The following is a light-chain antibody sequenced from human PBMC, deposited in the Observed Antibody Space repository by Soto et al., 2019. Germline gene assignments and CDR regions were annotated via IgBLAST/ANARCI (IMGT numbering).Light chain of an antibody. Sequence: QSVLTQPPSASGTPGQRVTISCSGSSSNVGTNHVNWYQQLPGTAPKLLIYSDNQRPSGVPDRFSGSKSGTSASLAISGLQSKDEADYYCATRDERLSGRVFGGGTKLTVL. CDR3: ATRDERLSGRV. V-gene: IGLV1-44*01. CDR2: SDN. J-gene: IGLJ3*02. CDR1: SSNVGTNH.